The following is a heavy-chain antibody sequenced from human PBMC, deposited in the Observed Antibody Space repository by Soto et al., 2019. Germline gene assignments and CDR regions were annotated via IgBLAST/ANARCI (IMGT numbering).Heavy chain of an antibody. CDR2: IYYSGST. Sequence: QLQLQESGPGLVKPSETLSLTCTVSGGSISSSSYYWGWIRQPPGKGLEWIGSIYYSGSTYYNPSLKSRVTISVDTSKNQFSLNLSSVTAADTAVYYCARLTPLYYDFWSGYIDYWGQGTLVTVSS. D-gene: IGHD3-3*01. CDR1: GGSISSSSYY. J-gene: IGHJ4*02. CDR3: ARLTPLYYDFWSGYIDY. V-gene: IGHV4-39*01.